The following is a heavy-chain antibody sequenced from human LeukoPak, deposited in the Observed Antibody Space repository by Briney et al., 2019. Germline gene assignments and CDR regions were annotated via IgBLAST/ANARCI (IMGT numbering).Heavy chain of an antibody. CDR2: ITSSGSAV. CDR3: ASQWELHPAF. J-gene: IGHJ4*02. D-gene: IGHD1-26*01. V-gene: IGHV3-48*01. CDR1: GFTFSSYS. Sequence: GGSLRLSCAASGFTFSSYSMNWVCQAPGKGLEWLSYITSSGSAVYYADSVRGRFTISRDNVKKSLYLQMNSLRAEDTAVYYCASQWELHPAFWGQGTLVTVSS.